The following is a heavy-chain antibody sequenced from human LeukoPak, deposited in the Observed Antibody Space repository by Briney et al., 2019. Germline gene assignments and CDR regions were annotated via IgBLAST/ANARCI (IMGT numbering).Heavy chain of an antibody. CDR2: ISGSGGAT. Sequence: GGSLRLSCAASGFTFSSNAMSWVRQAPGKGLEWISPISGSGGATYYADSVKGRFTISRDNSKNTLYLQMNSLRAEDTAVYYCAKDRFCSGGSCYSDYRGQGTLVTVSS. J-gene: IGHJ4*02. D-gene: IGHD2-15*01. CDR1: GFTFSSNA. CDR3: AKDRFCSGGSCYSDY. V-gene: IGHV3-23*01.